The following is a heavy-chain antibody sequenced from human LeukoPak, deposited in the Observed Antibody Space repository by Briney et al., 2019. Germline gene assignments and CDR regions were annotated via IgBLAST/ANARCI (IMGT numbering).Heavy chain of an antibody. CDR1: GFTFSSYW. V-gene: IGHV3-74*01. D-gene: IGHD4-17*01. CDR2: ISGDGRNI. Sequence: GGSLRLSCVASGFTFSSYWMHWVRHDPRKGLVWVSRISGDGRNINYADSVRGRFTISRDNAKNTLYLQMNSLRAEDTAVYYCARYGDYQYYFDYWGQGTLVTVSS. CDR3: ARYGDYQYYFDY. J-gene: IGHJ4*02.